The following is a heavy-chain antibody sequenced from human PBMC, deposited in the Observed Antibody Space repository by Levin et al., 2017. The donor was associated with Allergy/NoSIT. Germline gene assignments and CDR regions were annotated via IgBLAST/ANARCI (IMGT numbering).Heavy chain of an antibody. CDR3: NYYGSERYSHDGFDI. CDR1: GGSISSDDYY. J-gene: IGHJ3*02. D-gene: IGHD3-10*01. V-gene: IGHV4-30-4*01. Sequence: PSQTLSLTCTVSGGSISSDDYYWSWIRQPPGKGLEWIGYIYNSGNTYYNPSLKSRVIMSGDTSKSHFSLRLSPVTAADTAVYYCNYYGSERYSHDGFDIWGQGTMVTVSS. CDR2: IYNSGNT.